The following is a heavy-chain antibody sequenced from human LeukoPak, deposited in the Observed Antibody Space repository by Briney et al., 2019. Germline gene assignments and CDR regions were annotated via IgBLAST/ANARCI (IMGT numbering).Heavy chain of an antibody. Sequence: GGSLRLSCAASGFTFSSYSMNWVRQAPGKGLEWVSSISSSSSYIYYADSVKGRFTISRDNAKNSLYLQMNSLRAEDTAVYYCARVDYCSSTSCYFGYSSSWSYNWFDTWGQGTLVTVSS. CDR1: GFTFSSYS. D-gene: IGHD2-2*01. CDR3: ARVDYCSSTSCYFGYSSSWSYNWFDT. CDR2: ISSSSSYI. V-gene: IGHV3-21*01. J-gene: IGHJ5*02.